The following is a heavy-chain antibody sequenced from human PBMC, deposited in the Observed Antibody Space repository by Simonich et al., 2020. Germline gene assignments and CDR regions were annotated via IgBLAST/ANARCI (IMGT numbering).Heavy chain of an antibody. D-gene: IGHD5-12*01. CDR1: GFTFSSYS. V-gene: IGHV3-48*01. CDR3: ARDSSYYAFDI. J-gene: IGHJ3*02. Sequence: EVQLVESGGGLVQPGGSLRLSCAASGFTFSSYSMNWVRQAPGKGLEWVSYISSSSSTRYYADSVKGRFTNSRDNAKNSLYLQMNSLRAEDTAVYYCARDSSYYAFDIWGQGTMVTVSS. CDR2: ISSSSSTR.